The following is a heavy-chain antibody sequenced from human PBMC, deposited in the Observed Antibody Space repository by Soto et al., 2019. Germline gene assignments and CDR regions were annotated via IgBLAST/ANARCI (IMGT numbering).Heavy chain of an antibody. CDR1: GYPVTAYY. V-gene: IGHV1-2*02. D-gene: IGHD3-3*01. CDR2: INPATGAA. CDR3: AGGGGVGVAGSAAFDM. Sequence: QLHLVQSGAVVKKPGASVTVSCSASGYPVTAYYMHWVRQAPGRGLEWMGGINPATGAAKYTQTFQGRVTMTRDTSTSTVFMEPSGLTSEDTAVFYRAGGGGVGVAGSAAFDMWGQGTVVTVSS. J-gene: IGHJ3*02.